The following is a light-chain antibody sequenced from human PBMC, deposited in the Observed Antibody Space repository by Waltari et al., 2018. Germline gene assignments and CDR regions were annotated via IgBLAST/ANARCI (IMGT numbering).Light chain of an antibody. Sequence: DMVMTQYPLSLPVTPGAPASISCRSSQSLLHSNGYNYLDWYLQKPGQSPQLLIYLGSNRASGVPDRFSGSGSGIDFTLKISRVEAEDVGVYYCMQALQTPRTFGQGTKVEIK. CDR1: QSLLHSNGYNY. CDR2: LGS. V-gene: IGKV2-28*01. CDR3: MQALQTPRT. J-gene: IGKJ1*01.